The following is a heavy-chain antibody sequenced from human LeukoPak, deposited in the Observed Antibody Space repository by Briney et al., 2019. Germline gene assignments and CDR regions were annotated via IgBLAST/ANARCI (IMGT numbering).Heavy chain of an antibody. Sequence: GGSLRLSCAASGFTFSSYAMSWVRQAPGKGLEWFSAISGSGGSTYYADSVKGRFTISRDSSKNTLSLQMNSLRADDTAVYYCAKASTFSGSPVDYWGQGTLVTVSS. D-gene: IGHD1-26*01. V-gene: IGHV3-23*01. CDR2: ISGSGGST. J-gene: IGHJ4*02. CDR1: GFTFSSYA. CDR3: AKASTFSGSPVDY.